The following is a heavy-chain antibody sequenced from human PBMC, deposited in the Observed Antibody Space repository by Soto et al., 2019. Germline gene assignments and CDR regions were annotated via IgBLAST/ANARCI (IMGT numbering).Heavy chain of an antibody. Sequence: GESLKSSCKGSVYSFTSYWIRWVRQMPGKGLEWMGIIYPHDSETRYNPPFQGQVTIPADKPTSTAYLKWSSLKASDTAMYYCARTQEPNYDLWSGYYANWFEPWGQGTLVTVSS. CDR3: ARTQEPNYDLWSGYYANWFEP. CDR1: VYSFTSYW. CDR2: IYPHDSET. V-gene: IGHV5-51*01. J-gene: IGHJ5*02. D-gene: IGHD3-3*01.